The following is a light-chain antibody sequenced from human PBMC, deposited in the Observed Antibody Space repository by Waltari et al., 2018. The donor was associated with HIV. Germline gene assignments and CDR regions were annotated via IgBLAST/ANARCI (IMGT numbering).Light chain of an antibody. CDR3: QQSYSTPFT. CDR1: QNIGNY. CDR2: AES. V-gene: IGKV1-39*01. Sequence: DIQMTQSPPSLSASVGDSATITCRASQNIGNYLNWYQQKPGKAPQLLIYAESNLQRGVASRFSGSGSGTDFTLSISPLHPEDFATYYCQQSYSTPFTFGVGTRVDI. J-gene: IGKJ4*01.